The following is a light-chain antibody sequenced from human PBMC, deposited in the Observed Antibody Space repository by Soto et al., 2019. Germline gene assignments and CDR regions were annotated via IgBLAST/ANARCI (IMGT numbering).Light chain of an antibody. CDR2: AAS. V-gene: IGKV1-27*01. Sequence: DIQMTQSPSSLSASVGDTVTITCRASQRISNSLAWFQQKPGRVPQFLIYAASTLQPGVPPRFSGSGSGTDFTLTISSLQPEDVATYYCQNYNSAPLTFGPGTRVEIK. J-gene: IGKJ3*01. CDR3: QNYNSAPLT. CDR1: QRISNS.